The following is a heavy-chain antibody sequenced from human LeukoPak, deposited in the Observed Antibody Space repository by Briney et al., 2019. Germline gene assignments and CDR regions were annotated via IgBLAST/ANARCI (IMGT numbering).Heavy chain of an antibody. J-gene: IGHJ3*02. Sequence: PSETLSLTCTVSGYSSSSGYYWGWIRQSPGKGLEWIGSIYHSGGTTYYNPSLKSRVTISLDTSKNQFSLKLSSVTAADTAVYYCARGVYDCDSSDYTNAFDIWGQGTMVTVSS. D-gene: IGHD3-22*01. CDR1: GYSSSSGYY. CDR2: IYHSGGTT. CDR3: ARGVYDCDSSDYTNAFDI. V-gene: IGHV4-38-2*02.